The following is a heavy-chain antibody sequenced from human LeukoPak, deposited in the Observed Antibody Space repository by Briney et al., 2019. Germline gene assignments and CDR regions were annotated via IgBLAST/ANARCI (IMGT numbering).Heavy chain of an antibody. CDR2: IYSGGTT. CDR1: GFTFSSYA. Sequence: SGGSLRLSCSASGFTFSSYAMHWVRQAPGKGLEWVSVIYSGGTTYYADSVKGRFTISRDNSKKTLYLQMNSLRAEDTAVYYCARETGDDAFDIWGQGTMVTVSS. J-gene: IGHJ3*02. V-gene: IGHV3-66*01. D-gene: IGHD7-27*01. CDR3: ARETGDDAFDI.